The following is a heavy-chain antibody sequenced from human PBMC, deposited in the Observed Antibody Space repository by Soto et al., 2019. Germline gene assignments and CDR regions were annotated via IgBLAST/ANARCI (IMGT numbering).Heavy chain of an antibody. V-gene: IGHV4-4*02. D-gene: IGHD3-16*01. J-gene: IGHJ4*02. Sequence: QVQLQESGPGLVKPSGTLSLTCAVSGDSISTNHWWTWVRQPPGKGLEWIGEVYHSGSTNYSPSLKSRVVISVDMSNNLFSLTLTSVTAAGTAVYYCASSGGGEDYWGQGTLVTVSS. CDR1: GDSISTNHW. CDR3: ASSGGGEDY. CDR2: VYHSGST.